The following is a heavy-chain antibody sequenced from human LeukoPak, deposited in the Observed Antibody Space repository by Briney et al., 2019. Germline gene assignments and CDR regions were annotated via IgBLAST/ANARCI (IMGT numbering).Heavy chain of an antibody. D-gene: IGHD3-22*01. J-gene: IGHJ4*02. V-gene: IGHV4-39*01. CDR2: IYYGGNT. CDR3: ATDPTYDNSGLPFDH. Sequence: PSETLCLTFSVSGGSISNSSFYWGWVRQPPGKGLEWIGSIYYGGNTYYKPSLKSRVTISVDTSKNQFSLKLNSVTAADTAVYYCATDPTYDNSGLPFDHWGQGILVTVSS. CDR1: GGSISNSSFY.